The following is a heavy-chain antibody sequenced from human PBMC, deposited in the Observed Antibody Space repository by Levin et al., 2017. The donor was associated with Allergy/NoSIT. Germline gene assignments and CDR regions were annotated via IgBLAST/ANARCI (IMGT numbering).Heavy chain of an antibody. CDR2: IWYNDNNI. CDR1: GFSFGDYN. V-gene: IGHV3-33*01. D-gene: IGHD1-1*01. CDR3: ARANRNWDDMETGPNFDY. Sequence: PGGSLRLSCAASGFSFGDYNMHWVRQAPGKGLEWVAVIWYNDNNIFYGDSVMGRFTISRDNSQNTLYLQMDSLRVEDTAVYYCARANRNWDDMETGPNFDYWGRGTLVSVSS. J-gene: IGHJ4*02.